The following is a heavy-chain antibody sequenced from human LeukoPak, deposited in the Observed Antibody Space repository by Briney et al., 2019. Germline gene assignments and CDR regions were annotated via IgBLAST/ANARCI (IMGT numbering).Heavy chain of an antibody. Sequence: SQTLSLTCALYGGSFTGYYGSWIRQPPGQGREGMGEINHSGSTNYNPSLKSRVTISVDTSKNQFSLKLSSVTAADTAVYYCARVKDPGGYYYYYYMDIWGKGKTVTVSS. V-gene: IGHV4-34*01. J-gene: IGHJ6*03. CDR3: ARVKDPGGYYYYYYMDI. CDR2: INHSGST. D-gene: IGHD3-16*01. CDR1: GGSFTGYY.